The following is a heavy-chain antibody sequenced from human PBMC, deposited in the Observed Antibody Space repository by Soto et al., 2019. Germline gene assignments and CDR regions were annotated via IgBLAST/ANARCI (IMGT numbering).Heavy chain of an antibody. CDR1: GSTFTLYG. CDR2: ISADSGNT. Sequence: ASLKVSCKTSGSTFTLYGITWVRQAPGQGLEWMGWISADSGNTNYAQKFQGRVTMTRDTSTSTAYMELSSLRSDDTAIYYCARGPPSGSFSLTPRFWGQGAVVTVSS. D-gene: IGHD1-26*01. J-gene: IGHJ4*02. CDR3: ARGPPSGSFSLTPRF. V-gene: IGHV1-18*04.